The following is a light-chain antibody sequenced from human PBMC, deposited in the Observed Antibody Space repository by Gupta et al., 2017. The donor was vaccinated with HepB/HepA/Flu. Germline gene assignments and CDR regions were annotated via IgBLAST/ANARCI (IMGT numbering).Light chain of an antibody. CDR1: QSISIY. J-gene: IGKJ4*01. CDR2: AAS. CDR3: QQCSSTPLT. Sequence: QMTQSPSSLSASVGDRVTITCRASQSISIYLSWYQQKPGEAPKLLIYAASGLQSGVPSRFSASGSGTDFTLTINSLQPEDFATYYCQQCSSTPLTFGGGTKVEIK. V-gene: IGKV1-39*01.